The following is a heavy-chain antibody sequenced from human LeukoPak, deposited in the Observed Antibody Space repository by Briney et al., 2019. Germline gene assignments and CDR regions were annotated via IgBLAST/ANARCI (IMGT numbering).Heavy chain of an antibody. Sequence: GSLRLSCAASGFTFSSYAMHWVRQAPGKGLEYVSAISSNGGSTYYANSVKGRFTISRDNSKNTLYLQMGSLRAEDMAVYYCARAIEDYYYYYGMDVWGQGTTVTVSS. D-gene: IGHD3-16*02. CDR1: GFTFSSYA. J-gene: IGHJ6*02. V-gene: IGHV3-64*01. CDR3: ARAIEDYYYYYGMDV. CDR2: ISSNGGST.